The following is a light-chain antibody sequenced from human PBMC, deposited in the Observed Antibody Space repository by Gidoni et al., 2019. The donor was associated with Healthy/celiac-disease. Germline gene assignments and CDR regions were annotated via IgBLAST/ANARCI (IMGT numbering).Light chain of an antibody. CDR2: AAS. J-gene: IGKJ1*01. CDR1: PSISSY. V-gene: IGKV1-39*01. CDR3: QQSYSTPLAT. Sequence: DIQMTQSPSSLSASVGDRVTITCRASPSISSYLNWYQQKPGKAPKLLIYAASSLQSGVPSRFSGSGSGTDFTLTISSLLPEDFATYYCQQSYSTPLATFGQGTKVEIK.